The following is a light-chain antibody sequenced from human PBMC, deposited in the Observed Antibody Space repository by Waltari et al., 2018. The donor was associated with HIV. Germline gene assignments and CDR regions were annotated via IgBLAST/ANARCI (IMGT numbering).Light chain of an antibody. CDR3: QQYYSTPRT. Sequence: DIVMTQSPDSLVMSLGERATINCKSSQSVLYSSNNKNYLAWYQQKPRQPPKLLIYWASTRESGVPDRFSGSGSGTDFTLTISSLQAEDVAVYYCQQYYSTPRTFGQGTKLEIK. V-gene: IGKV4-1*01. J-gene: IGKJ2*01. CDR2: WAS. CDR1: QSVLYSSNNKNY.